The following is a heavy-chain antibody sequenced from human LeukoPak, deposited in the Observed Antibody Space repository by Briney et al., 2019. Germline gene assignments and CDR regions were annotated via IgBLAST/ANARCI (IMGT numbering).Heavy chain of an antibody. CDR1: GFTFSSYG. J-gene: IGHJ5*02. Sequence: PGGSLRLSCAASGFTFSSYGMHWVRQAPGKGLEWVAVIWYDGSNKYYADSVKGRFTISRDNSKNTLYLQMNSLRAEDTAVYYCARVQQWLDYNWFDHWGQGTLVTVSS. V-gene: IGHV3-33*01. CDR2: IWYDGSNK. CDR3: ARVQQWLDYNWFDH. D-gene: IGHD6-19*01.